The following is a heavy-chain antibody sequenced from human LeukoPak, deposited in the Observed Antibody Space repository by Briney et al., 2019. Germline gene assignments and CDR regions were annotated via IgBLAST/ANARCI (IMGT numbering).Heavy chain of an antibody. V-gene: IGHV4-4*07. J-gene: IGHJ5*02. CDR2: IYSTGTT. CDR3: AKVRYGTFNWFDP. CDR1: GDSINNYY. Sequence: SETLSLTCTVSGDSINNYYWSWIRQPAGKGLEWIGRIYSTGTTNYNPSLKSRVTMSVDTSKNQSSLKLSSVTAADTAVYYCAKVRYGTFNWFDPWGQGTLVTVSS. D-gene: IGHD2/OR15-2a*01.